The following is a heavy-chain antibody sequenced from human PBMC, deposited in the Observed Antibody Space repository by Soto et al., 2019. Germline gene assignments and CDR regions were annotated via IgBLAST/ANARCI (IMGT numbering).Heavy chain of an antibody. CDR2: ISYAGSNK. CDR3: ARDTHHYDILPGYTNYIYYYGMDV. CDR1: GFTFGSYA. J-gene: IGHJ6*02. Sequence: PVVSLRLSSAASGFTFGSYARHWVRQAPGKGLEWVAVISYAGSNKYHADSVKGRFTITRDNSKNTLYLQMNSLKAEDTAVYYCARDTHHYDILPGYTNYIYYYGMDVWGQGTTVTVSS. V-gene: IGHV3-30-3*01. D-gene: IGHD3-9*01.